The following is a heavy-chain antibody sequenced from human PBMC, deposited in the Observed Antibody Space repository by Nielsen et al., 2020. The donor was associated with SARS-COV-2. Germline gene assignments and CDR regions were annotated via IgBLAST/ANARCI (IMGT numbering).Heavy chain of an antibody. CDR3: ASFW. J-gene: IGHJ4*02. V-gene: IGHV3-30*04. CDR1: GFTFSSYA. CDR2: ISYDGSNK. Sequence: GESLKISCAASGFTFSSYAMHWVRQAPGKGLEWVAVISYDGSNKYYADSVKGRFTISRDNSKNTLYLQMNSLRAEDTAVYYCASFWWGQGTLVTVSS.